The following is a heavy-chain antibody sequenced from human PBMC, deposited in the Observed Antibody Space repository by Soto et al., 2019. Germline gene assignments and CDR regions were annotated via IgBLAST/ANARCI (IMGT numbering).Heavy chain of an antibody. J-gene: IGHJ6*03. CDR1: GGSFSGYY. V-gene: IGHV4-34*01. D-gene: IGHD4-4*01. CDR3: ARVPNYCNYPPSYYYYMDV. Sequence: PSETLSLTCAVYGGSFSGYYWSWIRQPPGKGLEWIGEINHSGSTNYNPSLKSRVTISVDTSKNQFSLKLSSVTAADTAVYYCARVPNYCNYPPSYYYYMDVWGKGTTVTVSS. CDR2: INHSGST.